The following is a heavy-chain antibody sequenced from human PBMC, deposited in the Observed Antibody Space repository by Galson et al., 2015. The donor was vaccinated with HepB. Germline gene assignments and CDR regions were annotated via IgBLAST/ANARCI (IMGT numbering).Heavy chain of an antibody. CDR2: IYSGGST. V-gene: IGHV3-66*01. J-gene: IGHJ4*02. CDR3: ASVYCSGGSCYFDY. D-gene: IGHD2-15*01. Sequence: SLRLSCAASGFTVSSNYMSWVRQAPGKGLEWVSVIYSGGSTYYADSVKGRFTISRDNSKNTLYLQMNGLRAEDTAVYYCASVYCSGGSCYFDYWGQGTLVTVSS. CDR1: GFTVSSNY.